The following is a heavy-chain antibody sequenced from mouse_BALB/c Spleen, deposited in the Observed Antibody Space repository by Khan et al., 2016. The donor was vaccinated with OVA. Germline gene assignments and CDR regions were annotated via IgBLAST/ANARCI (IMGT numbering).Heavy chain of an antibody. CDR1: GFTFSSFG. D-gene: IGHD2-4*01. Sequence: EVELVESGGGLVQPGGSRKLSCAASGFTFSSFGMHWVRQAPAKGLEWVAYVSSGSATIYYADIVKGRFTISSDNPKNTLFLQMTSLRSEDTAMYYCARSLITTWYFDVWGAGTTVTVSS. J-gene: IGHJ1*01. CDR3: ARSLITTWYFDV. V-gene: IGHV5-17*02. CDR2: VSSGSATI.